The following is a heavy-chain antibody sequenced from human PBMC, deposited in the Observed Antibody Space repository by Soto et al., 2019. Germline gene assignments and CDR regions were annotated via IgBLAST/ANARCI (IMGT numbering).Heavy chain of an antibody. J-gene: IGHJ6*04. D-gene: IGHD3-10*01. Sequence: VSLRLSCAASGFTFSSYDMHCVRQATGKGLEWVSAIGTAGDTYYPGSVKGRFTISRENAKNSLYLQMNSLRAGDTAVYYCARWGEMVRGANYYSGMEVWGKGTKVTVS. CDR3: ARWGEMVRGANYYSGMEV. CDR1: GFTFSSYD. CDR2: IGTAGDT. V-gene: IGHV3-13*01.